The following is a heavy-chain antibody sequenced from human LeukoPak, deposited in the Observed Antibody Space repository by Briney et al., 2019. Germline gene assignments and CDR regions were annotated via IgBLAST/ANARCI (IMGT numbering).Heavy chain of an antibody. CDR1: GGSISSGGYY. D-gene: IGHD6-13*01. CDR3: ARDQHSSSYPGAFDY. Sequence: PSQTLSLTCTVSGGSISSGGYYWSWIRQPPGKGLEWIGYIYHSGSTYYNPSLKSRVTISVDTSKNQFSLKLSSVTAADTAVYYCARDQHSSSYPGAFDYWGQGTLVTVSS. CDR2: IYHSGST. J-gene: IGHJ4*02. V-gene: IGHV4-30-2*05.